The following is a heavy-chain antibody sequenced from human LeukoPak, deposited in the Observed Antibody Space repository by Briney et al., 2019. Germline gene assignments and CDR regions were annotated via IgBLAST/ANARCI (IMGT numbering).Heavy chain of an antibody. Sequence: MPSETLSLTCTVSGDSFSSVTDYWAWIRRPPGKGLEWIASVDYSGGTYYNPSLESRVAISADMSKNQFSLKLTSVTGADTAVYYCAGERGEEYSSGWYKTNYFDNWGQGIRVTVSS. CDR2: VDYSGGT. D-gene: IGHD6-19*01. CDR3: AGERGEEYSSGWYKTNYFDN. CDR1: GDSFSSVTDY. V-gene: IGHV4-39*07. J-gene: IGHJ4*02.